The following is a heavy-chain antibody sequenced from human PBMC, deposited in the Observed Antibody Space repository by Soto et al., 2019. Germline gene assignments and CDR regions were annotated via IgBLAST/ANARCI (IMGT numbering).Heavy chain of an antibody. CDR3: ARGQRFSDWFDP. V-gene: IGHV4-4*07. D-gene: IGHD3-3*01. J-gene: IGHJ5*02. CDR2: IYSSGST. CDR1: GGTLSGYY. Sequence: SETLSLTCTVTGGTLSGYYWTWIRQSAGGGLEWIGRIYSSGSTNYNPSLKSRVTISLDTSMSHFSLRLRSVSAADTAVYYCARGQRFSDWFDPWGQGTLVTASS.